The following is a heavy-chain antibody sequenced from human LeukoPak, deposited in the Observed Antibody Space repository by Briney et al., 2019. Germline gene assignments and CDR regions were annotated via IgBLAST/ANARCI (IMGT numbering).Heavy chain of an antibody. J-gene: IGHJ4*02. Sequence: SETLSLTCTVSGGSISSYYWSWIRQPPGKGLEWIGYIYYSGSTNYNPSLKSRVTISVDTSKNQFSLKLSSVTAADTAMYYCARGGTSSSEPFDFWGQGTLVTVSS. CDR3: ARGGTSSSEPFDF. D-gene: IGHD6-6*01. CDR1: GGSISSYY. V-gene: IGHV4-59*12. CDR2: IYYSGST.